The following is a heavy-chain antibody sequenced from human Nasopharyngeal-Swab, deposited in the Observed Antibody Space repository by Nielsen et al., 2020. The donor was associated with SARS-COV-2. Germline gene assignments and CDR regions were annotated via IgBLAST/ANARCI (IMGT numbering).Heavy chain of an antibody. CDR3: ARERDDSSGYFD. D-gene: IGHD3-22*01. CDR1: GFTFSDYY. Sequence: ESLKISCVASGFTFSDYYMTWVRQPPGKGLEWIGSIYHSGSTYYNPSLKSRVTISVDTSKSQFSLKMASVTAADTAVYYCARERDDSSGYFDWGQGTLVTVSS. J-gene: IGHJ4*02. CDR2: IYHSGST. V-gene: IGHV4-38-2*02.